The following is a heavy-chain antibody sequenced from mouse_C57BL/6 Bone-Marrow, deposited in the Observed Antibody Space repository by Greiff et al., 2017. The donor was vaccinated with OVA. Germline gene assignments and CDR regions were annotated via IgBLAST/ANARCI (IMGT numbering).Heavy chain of an antibody. CDR1: GYAFSSSW. Sequence: VQLQQSGPELVKPGASVKISCKASGYAFSSSWMNWVKQRPGKGLEWIGRIYPGDGDTNYNGKFKGKATLTADKSSSTAYMQLSSLTSEDSAVYFCAREANLYFEDWGQGTTLTVSS. J-gene: IGHJ2*01. V-gene: IGHV1-82*01. CDR3: AREANLYFED. CDR2: IYPGDGDT.